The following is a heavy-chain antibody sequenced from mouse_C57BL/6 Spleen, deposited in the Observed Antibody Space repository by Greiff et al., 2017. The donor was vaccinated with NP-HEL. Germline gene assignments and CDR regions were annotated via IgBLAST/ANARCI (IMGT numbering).Heavy chain of an antibody. CDR3: AREVYDYDKGAWFAY. CDR1: GYTFTSYD. Sequence: LQESGPELVKPGASVKLSCKASGYTFTSYDINWVKQRPGQGLEWIGWIYPRDGSTKYNEKFKGKATLTVDTSSSTAYMELHSLTSEDSAVYFCAREVYDYDKGAWFAYWGQGTLVTVSA. J-gene: IGHJ3*01. D-gene: IGHD2-4*01. CDR2: IYPRDGST. V-gene: IGHV1-85*01.